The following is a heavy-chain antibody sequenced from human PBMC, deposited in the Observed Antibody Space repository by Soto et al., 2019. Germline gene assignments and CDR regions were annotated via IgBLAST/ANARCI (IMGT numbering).Heavy chain of an antibody. CDR1: GFSFSRYS. CDR3: ARDVHYDILTGYYVKSWFDP. J-gene: IGHJ5*02. CDR2: ISSSSSYI. V-gene: IGHV3-21*01. Sequence: GGALRLSFAAPGFSFSRYSIKLGPPAPGEGLGWVSSISSSSSYIYYADSVKGRFTISRDNAKNSLYLQMNSLRAEDTAVYYCARDVHYDILTGYYVKSWFDPWGQGTLVTVSS. D-gene: IGHD3-9*01.